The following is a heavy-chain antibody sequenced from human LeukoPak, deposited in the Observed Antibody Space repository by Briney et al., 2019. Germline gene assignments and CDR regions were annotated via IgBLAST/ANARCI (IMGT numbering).Heavy chain of an antibody. Sequence: SVKVSCKASGGTFSSYAISWVRQAPGQGLEWMGRIIPIFGTANYAQKFQGRVTITTDESTSTAYMELSSLRSEDTAVYYCARGGSRDGYNFDYWGQGTLVTVSS. CDR1: GGTFSSYA. V-gene: IGHV1-69*05. D-gene: IGHD5-24*01. CDR3: ARGGSRDGYNFDY. CDR2: IIPIFGTA. J-gene: IGHJ4*02.